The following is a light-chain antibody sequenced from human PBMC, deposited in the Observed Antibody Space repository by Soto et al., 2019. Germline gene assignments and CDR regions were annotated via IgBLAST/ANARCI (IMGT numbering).Light chain of an antibody. V-gene: IGKV3D-11*01. J-gene: IGKJ2*01. CDR3: QQYYSSYT. CDR1: QGVSSY. CDR2: DAS. Sequence: EIVLTQSPATLSLSPGERATLSCRASQGVSSYLAWYQQKPGQAPRLLIYDASNRATGIPARFSGSGPGTDFTLTISILQAEDVAVYYCQQYYSSYTFGQGTKLEIK.